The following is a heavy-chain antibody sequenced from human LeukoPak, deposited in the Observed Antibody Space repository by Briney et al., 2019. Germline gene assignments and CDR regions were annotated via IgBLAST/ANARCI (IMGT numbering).Heavy chain of an antibody. Sequence: GGSLRLSCAASGFTFSSYEMNWVRQAPGKGLEWVAHMTSKVHGATIEYAASVKGRFSISRDDSRSIAYLQMDSLKTEDTAVCYCTKWAGTSKFDYWGQGTLVTVSS. V-gene: IGHV3-49*04. D-gene: IGHD1-26*01. CDR1: GFTFSSYE. CDR3: TKWAGTSKFDY. CDR2: MTSKVHGATI. J-gene: IGHJ4*02.